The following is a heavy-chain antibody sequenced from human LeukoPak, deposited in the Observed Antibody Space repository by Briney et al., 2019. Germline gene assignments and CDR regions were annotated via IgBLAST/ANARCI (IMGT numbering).Heavy chain of an antibody. V-gene: IGHV5-51*01. J-gene: IGHJ4*02. CDR3: ARRRGYSYGYTPLFDY. Sequence: GESLKISCKGSGYSFTSYWIGWVRQMPGKGLEWMGIIYPGDSDTRYSPSFQGQVTISADKSISTAYLQWSSLKASDAAMYYCARRRGYSYGYTPLFDYWRQGTLVTVSS. CDR2: IYPGDSDT. D-gene: IGHD5-18*01. CDR1: GYSFTSYW.